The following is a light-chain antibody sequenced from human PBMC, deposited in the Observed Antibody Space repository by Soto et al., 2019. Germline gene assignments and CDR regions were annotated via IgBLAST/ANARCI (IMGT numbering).Light chain of an antibody. CDR3: QQSYSTPNT. J-gene: IGKJ5*01. V-gene: IGKV1-39*01. CDR1: QSISSY. Sequence: DIQMTQSPSSPSASVGDRVTVTCRASQSISSYLNWYQQKPGKAPKLLIYAASSLQSGVPSRFGGSGSGTDFTLTISSLQPEDFATYYCQQSYSTPNTFGQGTRLEIK. CDR2: AAS.